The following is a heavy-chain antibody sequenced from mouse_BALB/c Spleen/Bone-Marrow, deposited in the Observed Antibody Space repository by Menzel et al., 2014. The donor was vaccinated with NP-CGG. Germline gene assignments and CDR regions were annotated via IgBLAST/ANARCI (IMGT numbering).Heavy chain of an antibody. J-gene: IGHJ3*01. V-gene: IGHV6-6*02. CDR2: IRLKSNNYAT. Sequence: DVQLVESGGGLVQPGGSMKLSCVASGFTFSNYWMNWVRQSPEKGLEWLAEIRLKSNNYATHYAESVKGRFTISGDDSKSSVYLQMNNLRAEDTGIYYCTTGFAYWGQGTLVTVSA. CDR1: GFTFSNYW. CDR3: TTGFAY.